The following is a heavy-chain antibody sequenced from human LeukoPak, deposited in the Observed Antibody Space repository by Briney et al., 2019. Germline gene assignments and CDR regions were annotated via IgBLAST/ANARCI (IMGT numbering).Heavy chain of an antibody. CDR1: GFTSSSYS. J-gene: IGHJ4*02. V-gene: IGHV3-21*01. Sequence: PGGSLRVSCAASGFTSSSYSMNWVRQAPGKGLEWVSSISSSSSYIYYADSVKGRFTISRDNAKNSLYLQMNSLRAEDTAVYYCARDREGEGFDYWGQGTLVTVSS. D-gene: IGHD3-16*01. CDR2: ISSSSSYI. CDR3: ARDREGEGFDY.